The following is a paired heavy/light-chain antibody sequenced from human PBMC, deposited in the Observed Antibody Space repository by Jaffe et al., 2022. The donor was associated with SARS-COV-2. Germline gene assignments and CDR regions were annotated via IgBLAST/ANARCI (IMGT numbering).Heavy chain of an antibody. CDR1: GFTFSSYT. J-gene: IGHJ4*02. CDR3: AREVSSGSYDQAFDY. Sequence: EVQLVESGGGLVKPGGSLRLSCAASGFTFSSYTMNWVRQAPGKGLEWVSCISSRRSHIYYADSVKGRFAISRDNAKNSLYLQMNSLRAEDTAVYYCAREVSSGSYDQAFDYWGQGTLVTVSS. CDR2: ISSRRSHI. V-gene: IGHV3-21*01. D-gene: IGHD1-26*01.
Light chain of an antibody. J-gene: IGLJ2*01. Sequence: QSVLTQPPSASGTPGQRVTISCSGSSSNIGSNSVFWYQQLPGTAPKLLIYRNDQRPSGVPDRFSGSKSGTSASLAISGLRSEDEADYYCAAWDDSLTSRLFGGGTKLTVL. CDR3: AAWDDSLTSRL. V-gene: IGLV1-47*01. CDR1: SSNIGSNS. CDR2: RND.